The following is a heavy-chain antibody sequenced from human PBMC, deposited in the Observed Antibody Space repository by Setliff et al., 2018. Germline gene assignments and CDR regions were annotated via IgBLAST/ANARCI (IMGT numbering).Heavy chain of an antibody. V-gene: IGHV4-34*01. D-gene: IGHD2-21*02. CDR1: GGSFSGYY. CDR3: ARDLGHGGDSDY. J-gene: IGHJ4*02. CDR2: IGHTGSI. Sequence: SGTLSLTCAVYGGSFSGYYWGWIRQPPGKGLEWVGNIGHTGSINYHPSLKSRLTISRDTSKNQVSLKLNSVTATDTAVYYCARDLGHGGDSDYWGQGILVTVSS.